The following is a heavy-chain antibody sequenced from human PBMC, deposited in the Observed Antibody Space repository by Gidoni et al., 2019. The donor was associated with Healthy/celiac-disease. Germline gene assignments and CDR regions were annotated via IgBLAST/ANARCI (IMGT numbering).Heavy chain of an antibody. Sequence: QVQLQESGPGLVQPSQTLSLTCPVSGCSISSGGYYWSWIRQHPGKGLEWIGYIYYSGSTYYNPSLKSRVTISVDTSKNQFSMKLSSVTAADTAVYYCARDGRGYHAFDIWGQGTMVTVSS. D-gene: IGHD1-26*01. CDR3: ARDGRGYHAFDI. V-gene: IGHV4-31*03. J-gene: IGHJ3*02. CDR1: GCSISSGGYY. CDR2: IYYSGST.